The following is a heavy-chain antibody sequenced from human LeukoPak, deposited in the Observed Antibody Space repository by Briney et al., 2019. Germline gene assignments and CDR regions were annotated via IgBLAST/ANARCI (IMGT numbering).Heavy chain of an antibody. D-gene: IGHD3-22*01. CDR2: TNSDGSST. V-gene: IGHV3-74*01. CDR1: GFTFSSYW. J-gene: IGHJ4*02. CDR3: ARADYYDTVFDY. Sequence: PGGSLRLSCAASGFTFSSYWMHWVRQAPGKGLVWVSRTNSDGSSTSYADSVKGRFTISRDNAKNTLYLQMNSLRAEDTAVYYCARADYYDTVFDYWGQGTLVTVSS.